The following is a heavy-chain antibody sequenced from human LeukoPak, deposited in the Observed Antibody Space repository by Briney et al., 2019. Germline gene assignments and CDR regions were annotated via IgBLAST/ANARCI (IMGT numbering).Heavy chain of an antibody. CDR3: ARVFGLFLITTSYFDL. J-gene: IGHJ4*02. D-gene: IGHD2-2*01. CDR1: GYIFNSYG. CDR2: ISGYNGNT. V-gene: IGHV1-18*01. Sequence: GASVKVSCKSSGYIFNSYGITWVRQAPGQGLEWMGWISGYNGNTKYAQKFQGRVTMTTDTPTSTGYMELRTLRSDDTAVYYCARVFGLFLITTSYFDLWGQGSLVTVSS.